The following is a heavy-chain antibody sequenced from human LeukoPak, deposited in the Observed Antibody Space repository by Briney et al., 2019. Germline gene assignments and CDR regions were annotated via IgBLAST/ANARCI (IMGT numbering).Heavy chain of an antibody. Sequence: ASVKVSCKASGYTLSTYYMFWVRQAPGEGLEWMGIINPNNGATSYAQKFQGRVTITRDTSTSTVYMELSSLRSEDTAVFYCARGPYSSSWYADYWGQGTLVTVSS. CDR2: INPNNGAT. V-gene: IGHV1-46*01. CDR1: GYTLSTYY. D-gene: IGHD6-13*01. J-gene: IGHJ4*02. CDR3: ARGPYSSSWYADY.